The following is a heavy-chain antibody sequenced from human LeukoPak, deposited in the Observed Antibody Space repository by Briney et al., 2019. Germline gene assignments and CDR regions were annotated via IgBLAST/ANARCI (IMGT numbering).Heavy chain of an antibody. D-gene: IGHD4-23*01. CDR3: ARLWGPFGGNSETDAFDI. V-gene: IGHV4-34*01. CDR2: INHGGST. Sequence: PSETLSLTCAVYGGSFSDYYWSSFRQPPGKGLEWIGEINHGGSTNYNPSLKSRVTISVDTSKNQFSLKLSSVTAADTAVYYCARLWGPFGGNSETDAFDIWGQGTMVTVSS. J-gene: IGHJ3*02. CDR1: GGSFSDYY.